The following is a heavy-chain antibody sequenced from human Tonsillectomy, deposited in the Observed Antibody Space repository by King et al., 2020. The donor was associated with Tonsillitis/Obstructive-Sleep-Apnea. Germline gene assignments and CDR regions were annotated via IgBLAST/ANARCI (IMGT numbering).Heavy chain of an antibody. Sequence: QLQESGPGLVKPSETLSLTCTVSGGSISSYYWSWIRQPPGKGLEWIGYIYYSGSTNYNPSLKSRVTISVDTSKNQFSLKLSSVTAADTAVYYCARGLATMMAYWGQGTLVTVSS. CDR3: ARGLATMMAY. J-gene: IGHJ1*01. D-gene: IGHD3-22*01. V-gene: IGHV4-59*01. CDR2: IYYSGST. CDR1: GGSISSYY.